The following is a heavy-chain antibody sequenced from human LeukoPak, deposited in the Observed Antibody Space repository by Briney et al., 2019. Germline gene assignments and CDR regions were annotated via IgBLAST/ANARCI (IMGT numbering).Heavy chain of an antibody. J-gene: IGHJ4*02. D-gene: IGHD3-9*01. CDR1: GFTFSTYG. CDR3: ARGPDYDILADYFDY. Sequence: GGSLRLSCAASGFTFSTYGMHWVRQAPGKGLEWVSFIRYVGINKYYADSVKGRFTISRDNSKNTLFLQMNSLRPEDTAVYYCARGPDYDILADYFDYWGQGTLVTVSS. CDR2: IRYVGINK. V-gene: IGHV3-30*02.